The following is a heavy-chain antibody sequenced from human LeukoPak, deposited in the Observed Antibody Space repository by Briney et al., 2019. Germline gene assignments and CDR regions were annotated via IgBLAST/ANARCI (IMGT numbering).Heavy chain of an antibody. CDR1: GFTFSTYW. V-gene: IGHV3-74*01. CDR3: ARVGKSGSYYYFDY. J-gene: IGHJ4*02. D-gene: IGHD1-26*01. CDR2: INTDGRNT. Sequence: GGSLRLSCAASGFTFSTYWTYWVRQAPGKGLVWVSRINTDGRNTGYADSVKGRFTISRDNAKNTLYLQMTILTAEDTAVYYCARVGKSGSYYYFDYWGQGTLVTVSS.